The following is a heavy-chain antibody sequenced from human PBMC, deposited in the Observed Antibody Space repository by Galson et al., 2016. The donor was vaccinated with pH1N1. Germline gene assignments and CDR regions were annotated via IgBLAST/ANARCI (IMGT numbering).Heavy chain of an antibody. CDR1: GYNFSQYW. V-gene: IGHV5-51*01. J-gene: IGHJ4*02. Sequence: QSGAAVTKPVESLTISCKCSGYNFSQYWVGRVRQMPGIGLEWKGILGPCDSECKYEQSFEGQVTSSATKSTSTASLQWSSLKDSDSAMYYCAGQDILLPGVPFDLWGQGTLVTVAS. CDR3: AGQDILLPGVPFDL. CDR2: LGPCDSEC. D-gene: IGHD3-10*01.